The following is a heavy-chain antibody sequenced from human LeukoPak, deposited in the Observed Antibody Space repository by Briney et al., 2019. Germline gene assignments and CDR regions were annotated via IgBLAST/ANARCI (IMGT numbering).Heavy chain of an antibody. Sequence: SETLSLTCTVSGGSISSYYWSWIRQPPGKGLEWIGYIYYSGSTSYNPSLKSRVTISVDTSKNQFSLELSSVTAADTAVYYCARWGRDGYNPTPDAFDIWGQGTMVTVSS. D-gene: IGHD5-24*01. V-gene: IGHV4-59*08. CDR1: GGSISSYY. CDR3: ARWGRDGYNPTPDAFDI. J-gene: IGHJ3*02. CDR2: IYYSGST.